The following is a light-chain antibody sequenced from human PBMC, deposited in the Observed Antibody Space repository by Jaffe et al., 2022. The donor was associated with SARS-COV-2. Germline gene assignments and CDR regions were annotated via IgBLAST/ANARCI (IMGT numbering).Light chain of an antibody. J-gene: IGKJ3*01. CDR2: GAS. CDR3: QQYDKSPFT. Sequence: EIVLAQSPGTLSLSPGERATFSCRASQSVSNTYLAWYQQKPGQPPRLLIYGASRRATGISDRFSGSGSGTDFTLTISRLEPEDFAVYYCQQYDKSPFTFGPGTKVDVK. CDR1: QSVSNTY. V-gene: IGKV3-20*01.